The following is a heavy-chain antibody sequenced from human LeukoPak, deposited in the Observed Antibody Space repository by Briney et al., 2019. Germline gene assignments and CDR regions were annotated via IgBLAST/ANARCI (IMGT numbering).Heavy chain of an antibody. CDR1: GGTFSSYA. J-gene: IGHJ4*02. D-gene: IGHD5-24*01. V-gene: IGHV1-69*05. CDR3: ARCRPSNGYNFGDLDY. Sequence: ASVKVSCKASGGTFSSYAISWVRHAPGQGLEWMGRIIPIFGTANYAQKFQGRVTITTDESTSTAYMELSSLRSEDTAVYYCARCRPSNGYNFGDLDYWRRARIVSDSS. CDR2: IIPIFGTA.